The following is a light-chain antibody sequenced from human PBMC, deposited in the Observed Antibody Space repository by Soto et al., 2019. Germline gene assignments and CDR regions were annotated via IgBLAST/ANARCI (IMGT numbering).Light chain of an antibody. V-gene: IGLV2-8*01. CDR1: SSDVGGYSY. J-gene: IGLJ1*01. CDR3: SSYAGCSNV. CDR2: EAN. Sequence: QSALTQPPSASRSPGQSVAISCTGTSSDVGGYSYVSWYHQHPGKAPQLIIYEANKRPSGVPDRFSGSKTGNTASLTVSGLHAEDEAVYYCSSYAGCSNVFGTGSKVTVL.